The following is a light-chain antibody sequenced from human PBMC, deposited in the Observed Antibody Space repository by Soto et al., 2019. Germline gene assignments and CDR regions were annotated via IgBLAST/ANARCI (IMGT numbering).Light chain of an antibody. CDR3: QQLNSYPYT. Sequence: DIQLTQSTSFLSASVGDRVTITCRASQGISSYLAWYQQKPGKAPKLLIYAASTLQSGDPARFGGSGSGTEFTLAISSLQPEDFATYYCQQLNSYPYTFGQGTKLEIK. CDR2: AAS. V-gene: IGKV1-9*01. CDR1: QGISSY. J-gene: IGKJ2*01.